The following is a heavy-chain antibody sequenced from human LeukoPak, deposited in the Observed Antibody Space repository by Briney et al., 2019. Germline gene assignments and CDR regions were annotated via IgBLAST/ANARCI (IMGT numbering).Heavy chain of an antibody. D-gene: IGHD3-10*01. CDR2: INHSGST. Sequence: PSETLSLTCAVYGGSFSGYYWSWIRQPPGKGLEWIGEINHSGSTNYNPSLKSRVTISVDTSKNQFSLKLSSVTAADTAVYYRAREFSGSAFDYWGQGTLVTVSS. V-gene: IGHV4-34*01. J-gene: IGHJ4*02. CDR3: AREFSGSAFDY. CDR1: GGSFSGYY.